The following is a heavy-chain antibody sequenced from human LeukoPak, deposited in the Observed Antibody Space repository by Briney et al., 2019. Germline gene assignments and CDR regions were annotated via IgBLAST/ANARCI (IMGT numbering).Heavy chain of an antibody. D-gene: IGHD4-23*01. Sequence: GESLKISCKGSGYSFTTYCIGWLRQMPAKGLEGLGSFYPADSDVRYRPSFQGQVTISADKSINTAYLQWSGLKASDTAIYYCARHSPDYGGNFDYWGQGTQVIVSA. CDR3: ARHSPDYGGNFDY. CDR2: FYPADSDV. CDR1: GYSFTTYC. J-gene: IGHJ4*02. V-gene: IGHV5-51*01.